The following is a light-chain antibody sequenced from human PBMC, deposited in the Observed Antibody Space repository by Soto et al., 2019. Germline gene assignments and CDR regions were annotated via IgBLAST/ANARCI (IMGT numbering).Light chain of an antibody. V-gene: IGKV4-1*01. Sequence: IMMTQSPDSLAVSLGERATINCKSSQSVLYSSDNKNYLAWYQQKPGQPPKLLIYWASTRESGVPDRFSGSGSGTDFTLTISSLQAGDVAVYYCQQYYSTPRTFGQGTRLEI. CDR1: QSVLYSSDNKNY. CDR3: QQYYSTPRT. J-gene: IGKJ5*01. CDR2: WAS.